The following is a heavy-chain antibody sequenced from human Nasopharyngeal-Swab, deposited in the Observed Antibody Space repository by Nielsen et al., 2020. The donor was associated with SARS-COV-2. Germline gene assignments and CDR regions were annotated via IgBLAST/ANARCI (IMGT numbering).Heavy chain of an antibody. J-gene: IGHJ4*02. D-gene: IGHD3-10*01. CDR1: GYTFNNYG. V-gene: IGHV1-18*01. CDR2: ISPYYGCT. Sequence: ASVKVSCKTSGYTFNNYGLSWVRQAPGQGLEWMGWISPYYGCTKYAQKVQGRVTLTTDTSTSTAYMELRSLRSDDTAIYYCAKEGEPRRSYYTFEHWGQGTLVTVSS. CDR3: AKEGEPRRSYYTFEH.